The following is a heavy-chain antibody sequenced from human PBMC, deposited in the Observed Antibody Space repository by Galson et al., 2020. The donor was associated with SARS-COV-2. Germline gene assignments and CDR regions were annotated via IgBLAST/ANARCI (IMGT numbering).Heavy chain of an antibody. CDR1: GFTFSSYG. Sequence: GESLQIPCEASGFTFSSYGMHWVRQAPGTGLEWVAVIWYDGSNKYYADSVKGRFTISRDNSKNTLYLQMNSLRAEDTAVYYCAREAVYGDYGGIDYWGQGTLVTVSS. CDR2: IWYDGSNK. J-gene: IGHJ4*02. D-gene: IGHD4-17*01. V-gene: IGHV3-33*01. CDR3: AREAVYGDYGGIDY.